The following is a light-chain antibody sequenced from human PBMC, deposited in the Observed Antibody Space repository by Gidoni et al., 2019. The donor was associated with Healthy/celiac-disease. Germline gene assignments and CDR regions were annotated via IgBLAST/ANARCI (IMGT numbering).Light chain of an antibody. V-gene: IGKV4-1*01. J-gene: IGKJ3*01. CDR1: QSVLYSSNNKNY. CDR2: WAS. CDR3: QQYYSTPFT. Sequence: DIVMTQSPDSLAVSLGERATINCKSSQSVLYSSNNKNYLAWYQQKPGQPPKLLIYWASTRESGVPDRFSGSGSGTDFTLTISSLQAEDVAVYYCQQYYSTPFTFGPXTKVGIK.